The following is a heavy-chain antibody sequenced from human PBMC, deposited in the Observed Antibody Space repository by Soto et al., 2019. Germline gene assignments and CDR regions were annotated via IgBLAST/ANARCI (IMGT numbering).Heavy chain of an antibody. CDR3: ASRGIGYCSGGSCYSSFDI. CDR1: GFTFSSYS. Sequence: EVQLVESGGGLVKPGGSLRLSCAASGFTFSSYSMNWVRQAPGKGLEWVSSISSSSSYIYYADSVKGRFTISRDNAKNSLYLQMNSLRAEDTAVYYCASRGIGYCSGGSCYSSFDIWGQGTMVTVSS. V-gene: IGHV3-21*01. CDR2: ISSSSSYI. J-gene: IGHJ3*02. D-gene: IGHD2-15*01.